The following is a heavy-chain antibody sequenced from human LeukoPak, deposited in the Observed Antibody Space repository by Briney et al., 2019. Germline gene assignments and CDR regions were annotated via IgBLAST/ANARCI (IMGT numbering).Heavy chain of an antibody. CDR1: GGSISSGGYY. CDR3: ARDRYCSSTSCYSYYFDY. CDR2: IYYSGST. Sequence: PSETLSLTCTVSGGSISSGGYYWSWIRQHPGKGLEWIGYIYYSGSTYYNPSLKSRVTISVDTSKNQFSLKLSSVTAADTAVYYCARDRYCSSTSCYSYYFDYWGQGTLVTVSS. D-gene: IGHD2-2*01. J-gene: IGHJ4*02. V-gene: IGHV4-31*03.